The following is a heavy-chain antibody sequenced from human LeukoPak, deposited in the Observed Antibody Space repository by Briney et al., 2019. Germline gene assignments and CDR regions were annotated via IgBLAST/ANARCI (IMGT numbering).Heavy chain of an antibody. J-gene: IGHJ4*02. CDR3: ARPETYYDILTGYYLPGIDY. CDR1: GFTFSSYA. CDR2: ISYDGSNK. D-gene: IGHD3-9*01. V-gene: IGHV3-30*04. Sequence: GRSLRLSCAASGFTFSSYAMHWVRQAPGEGLEWVAVISYDGSNKYYADSVKGRFTISRDNSKNTLYLQMNSLRAEDTAVYYCARPETYYDILTGYYLPGIDYWGQGTLVTVSS.